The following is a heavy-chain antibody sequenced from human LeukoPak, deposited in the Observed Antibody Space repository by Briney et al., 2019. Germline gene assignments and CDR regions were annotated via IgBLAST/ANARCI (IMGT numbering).Heavy chain of an antibody. Sequence: PGGTLRLSCAASGFTFSSYAMSWVRQAPGTGLEWVSAISGSDDGTYYAASVKGRFTISRDNSENMLYLQMNSLRAEDTAVYYCAKAPIGSCSGASCYHLDYWGQGTLVTVSS. CDR3: AKAPIGSCSGASCYHLDY. V-gene: IGHV3-23*01. CDR1: GFTFSSYA. D-gene: IGHD2-2*01. J-gene: IGHJ4*02. CDR2: ISGSDDGT.